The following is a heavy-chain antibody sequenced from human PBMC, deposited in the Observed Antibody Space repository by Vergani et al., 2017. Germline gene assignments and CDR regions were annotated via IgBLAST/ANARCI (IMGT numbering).Heavy chain of an antibody. D-gene: IGHD3-10*01. J-gene: IGHJ4*02. V-gene: IGHV4-39*07. Sequence: QLQLQESGPGLVKPSETLSLTCTVSGGSISSSSYYWGWIRQPPGKGLEWIGSIYYSGSTYYNPSLKSRVTISVDTSKNQFSLKLSSVTAADTAVYYCARGPGGVITHFDYWGQGTLVTVSS. CDR3: ARGPGGVITHFDY. CDR2: IYYSGST. CDR1: GGSISSSSYY.